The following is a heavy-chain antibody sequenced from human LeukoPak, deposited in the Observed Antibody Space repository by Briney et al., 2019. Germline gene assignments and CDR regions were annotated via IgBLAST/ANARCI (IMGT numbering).Heavy chain of an antibody. CDR2: INEDGSEK. CDR3: ARGPMTVITL. CDR1: GFSFRSYW. D-gene: IGHD2/OR15-2a*01. Sequence: PGGSLRLSCATSGFSFRSYWMSWVRQAPGKGLEWVANINEDGSEKNYVDSLKGRFTISRDNAKNSVYLQMDSLRVEDTAVYYCARGPMTVITLGGQGTLVTVSS. V-gene: IGHV3-7*01. J-gene: IGHJ4*02.